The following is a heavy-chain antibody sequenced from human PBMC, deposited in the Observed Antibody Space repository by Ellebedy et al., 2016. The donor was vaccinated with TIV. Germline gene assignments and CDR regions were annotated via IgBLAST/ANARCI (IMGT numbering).Heavy chain of an antibody. Sequence: AASVKVSCKVSGYTLTELSMHWVRQAPGKGLEWMGGFDPEDGETIYAQKFQGRVTMTEDTSTDTAYMELSSLRSEDTAVYYCARAETIQQLDAFDIWGQGTMVTVSS. CDR2: FDPEDGET. J-gene: IGHJ3*02. D-gene: IGHD1-1*01. V-gene: IGHV1-24*01. CDR1: GYTLTELS. CDR3: ARAETIQQLDAFDI.